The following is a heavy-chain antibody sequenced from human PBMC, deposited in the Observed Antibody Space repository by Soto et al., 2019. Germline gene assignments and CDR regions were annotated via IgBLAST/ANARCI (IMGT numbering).Heavy chain of an antibody. CDR3: AKRPWHLAHGHYFDY. CDR2: ISYDGSTI. J-gene: IGHJ4*02. CDR1: GFTFSSYA. V-gene: IGHV3-30*18. D-gene: IGHD5-12*01. Sequence: QVQVVESGGGVVQPGRSLRLSCAASGFTFSSYAMHWVRQAPGKGLEWVAGISYDGSTIYYVDSVKGRFTVSRDNSKNTLYLHMNSLRSEDTAVYSCAKRPWHLAHGHYFDYWGQGTLVTVSS.